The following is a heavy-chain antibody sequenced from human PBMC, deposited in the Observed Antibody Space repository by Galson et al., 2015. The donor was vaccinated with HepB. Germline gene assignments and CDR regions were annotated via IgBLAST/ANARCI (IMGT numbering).Heavy chain of an antibody. CDR1: GDTFTSYD. Sequence: SVKVSCKASGDTFTSYDINWVRQATGQRLEWMGWMNPNSGDTGYSQKFQGRVTMTSNTSITTAYMELSSLRSEDTAVYFCARGYEFSRVFYYYYMDVWGKGTTVIVSS. CDR2: MNPNSGDT. J-gene: IGHJ6*03. D-gene: IGHD3-3*01. CDR3: ARGYEFSRVFYYYYMDV. V-gene: IGHV1-8*01.